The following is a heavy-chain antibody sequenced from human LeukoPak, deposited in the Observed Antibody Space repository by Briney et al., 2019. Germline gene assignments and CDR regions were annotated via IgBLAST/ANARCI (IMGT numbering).Heavy chain of an antibody. CDR1: GFTFSSYA. CDR2: ISGSGGST. CDR3: AKDHIVLGNYFDY. J-gene: IGHJ4*02. Sequence: PGGSLRLSCAASGFTFSSYAMSWVRQAPGKWLDSVSAISGSGGSTYYADSVKGRFSISRDNSKNTLYLQMNSLRAEDTAVYYCAKDHIVLGNYFDYWGQGTLVTVSS. D-gene: IGHD2-8*01. V-gene: IGHV3-23*01.